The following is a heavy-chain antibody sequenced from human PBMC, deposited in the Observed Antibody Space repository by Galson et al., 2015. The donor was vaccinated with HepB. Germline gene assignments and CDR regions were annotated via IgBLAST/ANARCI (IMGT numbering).Heavy chain of an antibody. Sequence: SVKVSCKASGYTFTSYAMNWVRQAPGQRLEWMGWINAGNGNTKYSQKFQGRVTITRDTSASTAYMELSSLRSEDTAVYYCARDRRGGIVVDYYYMDVWGKGTTVTVSS. CDR3: ARDRRGGIVVDYYYMDV. CDR1: GYTFTSYA. CDR2: INAGNGNT. J-gene: IGHJ6*03. D-gene: IGHD2-2*01. V-gene: IGHV1-3*01.